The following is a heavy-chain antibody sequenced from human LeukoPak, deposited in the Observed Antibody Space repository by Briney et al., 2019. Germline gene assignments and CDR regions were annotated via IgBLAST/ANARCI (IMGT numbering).Heavy chain of an antibody. D-gene: IGHD6-13*01. CDR1: SDSITSFY. V-gene: IGHV4-4*07. CDR3: AGGSSSWYNLY. J-gene: IGHJ4*02. CDR2: ICASGST. Sequence: PSETLSPTCTVSSDSITSFYWNWIRQPAGKGLEWIGRICASGSTNYNPSLKSRVTMSLDTSKNQFSLKLSSVTAADTAVYYCAGGSSSWYNLYWGQGTLVTVSS.